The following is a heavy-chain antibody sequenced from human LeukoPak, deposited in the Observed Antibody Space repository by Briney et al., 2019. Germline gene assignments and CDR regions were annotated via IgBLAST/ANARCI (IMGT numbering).Heavy chain of an antibody. J-gene: IGHJ4*02. D-gene: IGHD1-26*01. CDR2: INPSGGST. CDR1: GYIFTSYY. V-gene: IGHV1-46*01. Sequence: EASVKVSCKAFGYIFTSYYMHWVRQAPGQGLEWMGTINPSGGSTSYPQKFQGRVTMTRDTSTSTVYMELSSLRSEDTAVYYCARGSPAVGDTRFHFDYWGQGTLVTVSS. CDR3: ARGSPAVGDTRFHFDY.